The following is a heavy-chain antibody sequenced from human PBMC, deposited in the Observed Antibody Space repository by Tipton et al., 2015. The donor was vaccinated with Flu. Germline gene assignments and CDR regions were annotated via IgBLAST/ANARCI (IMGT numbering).Heavy chain of an antibody. CDR1: GASISSGSYY. V-gene: IGHV4-61*02. J-gene: IGHJ3*02. CDR2: IYTSGTT. Sequence: LRLSCTVSGASISSGSYYWSWIRQPAERGLEWVGRIYTSGTTDYNSSLESRVTVSADTSKNQFSLKLSSVTAADTAVYYCARDGFITMIVVVTPGAFDIWGQGTMVTVSS. CDR3: ARDGFITMIVVVTPGAFDI. D-gene: IGHD3-22*01.